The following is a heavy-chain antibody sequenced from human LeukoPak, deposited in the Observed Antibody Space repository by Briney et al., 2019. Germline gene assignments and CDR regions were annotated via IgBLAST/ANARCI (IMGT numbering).Heavy chain of an antibody. D-gene: IGHD6-19*01. CDR1: GFTFSSYE. V-gene: IGHV3-48*03. CDR2: ISSSGSTI. J-gene: IGHJ4*02. Sequence: TGGSLRLSCAASGFTFSSYEMNWVREAPGKGLEWVSYISSSGSTIYYADSVKGRFTISRNNAKNSLYLQMNRLRAEDTAVYYCARISGGLYLYCFDYWGQGTLVTVSS. CDR3: ARISGGLYLYCFDY.